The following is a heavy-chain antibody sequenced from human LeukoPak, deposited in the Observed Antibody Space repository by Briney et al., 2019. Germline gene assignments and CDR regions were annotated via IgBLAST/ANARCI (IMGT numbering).Heavy chain of an antibody. CDR1: GFSLSTSGVG. CDR2: IYWNDDK. CDR3: ARSIGYNWNYHEIFDY. D-gene: IGHD1-7*01. J-gene: IGHJ4*02. Sequence: ESGPTLVNPAQTLTLSCIFSGFSLSTSGVGVGWIRQPPGKALEWLALIYWNDDKRYSPSLKTRLTITKDTSKNQVVLTMTNMDPVDTATYYCARSIGYNWNYHEIFDYWGQGTLVTVSS. V-gene: IGHV2-5*01.